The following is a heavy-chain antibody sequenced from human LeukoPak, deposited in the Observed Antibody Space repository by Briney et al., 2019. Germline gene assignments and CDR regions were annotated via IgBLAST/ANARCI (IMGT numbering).Heavy chain of an antibody. CDR1: GGSLSSHY. J-gene: IGHJ4*02. Sequence: SETLSLTCTVSGGSLSSHYWSWIRQPPGKGLELIGHIYSTGTTYYSPSLNSRVTISLDTSRHQFSLKLTSVTAADTAVYYCARFSWDCSTASCYLTYWGQGTLVTVSS. CDR3: ARFSWDCSTASCYLTY. D-gene: IGHD2-2*01. V-gene: IGHV4-59*11. CDR2: IYSTGTT.